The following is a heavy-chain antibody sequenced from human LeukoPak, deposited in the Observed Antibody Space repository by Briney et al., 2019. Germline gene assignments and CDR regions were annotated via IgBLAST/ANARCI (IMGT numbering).Heavy chain of an antibody. D-gene: IGHD6-13*01. Sequence: GGSLRLSCAASGFTVSSNYMSWVRQAPGKGLEWVSSITSSSSYIYYADSVKGRFTISRDNAKNSLYLQMNSLRAEDTAVYYCAISDMAAAGIDYWGQGTLVTVSS. CDR1: GFTVSSNY. V-gene: IGHV3-21*01. CDR2: ITSSSSYI. CDR3: AISDMAAAGIDY. J-gene: IGHJ4*02.